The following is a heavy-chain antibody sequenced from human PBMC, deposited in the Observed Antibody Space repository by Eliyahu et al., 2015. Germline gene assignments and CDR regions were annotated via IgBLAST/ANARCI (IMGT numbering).Heavy chain of an antibody. Sequence: QVQLVQSGAEVKKPGASVKVSCXASGYTFTGYYMHWVRQAPGQGVEWMGWINPNSGGTNYAQKFQGRVTMTRDTSISTAYMELSRLRSDDTAVYYCARELSSPGPIYYGMDVWGQGTTVTVSS. CDR3: ARELSSPGPIYYGMDV. J-gene: IGHJ6*02. V-gene: IGHV1-2*02. CDR2: INPNSGGT. CDR1: GYTFTGYY.